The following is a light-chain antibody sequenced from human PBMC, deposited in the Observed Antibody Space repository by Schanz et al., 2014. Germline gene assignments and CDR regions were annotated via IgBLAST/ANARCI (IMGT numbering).Light chain of an antibody. V-gene: IGLV2-14*03. J-gene: IGLJ3*02. CDR2: HVS. CDR3: SSYTSSWV. CDR1: SSDVGDYNY. Sequence: QSALTQPPSASGAPGQSVTISCTATSSDVGDYNYVSWYQQHPGKAPKLVIYHVSNRPSGVSGRFSGSKSGNTASLTISGLQAEDEADYYCSSYTSSWVFGGGTKVTVL.